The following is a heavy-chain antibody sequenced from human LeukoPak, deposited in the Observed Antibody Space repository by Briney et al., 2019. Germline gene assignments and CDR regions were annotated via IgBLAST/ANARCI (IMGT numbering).Heavy chain of an antibody. J-gene: IGHJ3*02. Sequence: ASVKVSRTASGYTFTDYYIHWVRQAPGQGLEWMGRINPNSGGTNYAQKFQGRVTMTRDTSISTAYMELSRLRSDDTAVYYCARDKAPYLIDIWGQGTMVTVSS. CDR2: INPNSGGT. CDR1: GYTFTDYY. V-gene: IGHV1-2*06. CDR3: ARDKAPYLIDI. D-gene: IGHD2-21*01.